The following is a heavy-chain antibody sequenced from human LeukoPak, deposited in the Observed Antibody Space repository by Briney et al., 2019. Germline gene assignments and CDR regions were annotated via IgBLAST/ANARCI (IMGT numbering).Heavy chain of an antibody. D-gene: IGHD2-2*01. J-gene: IGHJ5*02. CDR2: IYYSGST. CDR1: GGSISSYY. Sequence: SETLSLTCTVSGGSISSYYWSWIRQTPGKGLEWIGYIYYSGSTNYNPSLKSRVTISVDTSKNQFSPKLSSVTAADTAVYYCARTHNWFDPWGQGTLVTVSS. CDR3: ARTHNWFDP. V-gene: IGHV4-59*01.